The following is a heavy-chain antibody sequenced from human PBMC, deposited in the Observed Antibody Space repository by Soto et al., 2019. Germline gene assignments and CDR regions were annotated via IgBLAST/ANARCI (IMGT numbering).Heavy chain of an antibody. Sequence: QVQLVQSGAEVKKPGSSVKVSCKASGGTFSSYTISWVRQAPGQGLEWMGRIIPILGIANYAQKFQGRVTITADKSTSTAYMELSSLRSEDTAVYYCAGDWTDYGGIYQTDYWGQGSLVTVSS. V-gene: IGHV1-69*08. J-gene: IGHJ4*02. D-gene: IGHD4-17*01. CDR1: GGTFSSYT. CDR2: IIPILGIA. CDR3: AGDWTDYGGIYQTDY.